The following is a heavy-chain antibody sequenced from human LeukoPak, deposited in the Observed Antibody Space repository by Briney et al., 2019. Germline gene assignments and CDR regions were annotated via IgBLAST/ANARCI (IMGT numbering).Heavy chain of an antibody. CDR3: AKNVAYYDSSGLRNWFDP. CDR2: ISGSGGST. V-gene: IGHV3-23*01. CDR1: GFTFSSYS. Sequence: PGGSLRLSCAASGFTFSSYSMSWVRQAPGKGLEWVSTISGSGGSTYYADSVKGRFTISRDNSKNTLYLQMNSLRAEDTAVYYCAKNVAYYDSSGLRNWFDPWGQGTLVTVSS. J-gene: IGHJ5*02. D-gene: IGHD3-22*01.